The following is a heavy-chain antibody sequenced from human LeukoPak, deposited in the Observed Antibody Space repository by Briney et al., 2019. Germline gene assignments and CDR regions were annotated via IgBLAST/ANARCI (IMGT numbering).Heavy chain of an antibody. Sequence: GGSLRLSCAASGLTFRNTAMSWVRQAPGKGLEWVSSISGSGGSTYYADFVRGRFSISRDNSKNTLSLQMNSLIAEDTAIYYCAIGGGISTPGHWGQGTLVTVSS. J-gene: IGHJ4*01. CDR2: ISGSGGST. D-gene: IGHD6-13*01. CDR1: GLTFRNTA. V-gene: IGHV3-23*01. CDR3: AIGGGISTPGH.